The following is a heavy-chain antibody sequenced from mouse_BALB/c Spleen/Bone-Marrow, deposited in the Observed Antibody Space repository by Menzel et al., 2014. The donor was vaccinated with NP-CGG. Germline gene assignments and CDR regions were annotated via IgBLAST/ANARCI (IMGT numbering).Heavy chain of an antibody. CDR2: INPTSGYA. J-gene: IGHJ4*01. Sequence: QVHVKQSGAELARPGASVKMSCKASGYTFTGYTIHWVKQRPGQGLEWIGYINPTSGYANYNRKFKDKATLTADKSSSTAYMQLSSLTSEDSAVFYCARSMIVYFAMDYWGQGTSVTVSS. V-gene: IGHV1-4*01. CDR1: GYTFTGYT. CDR3: ARSMIVYFAMDY. D-gene: IGHD2-3*01.